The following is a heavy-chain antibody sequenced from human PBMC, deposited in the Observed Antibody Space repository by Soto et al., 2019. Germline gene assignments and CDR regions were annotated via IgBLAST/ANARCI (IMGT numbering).Heavy chain of an antibody. Sequence: PGGCLRLSCAASGFSVSSNYMSWVRQAPGKGLEWVSVIYSGGSTYYADSVKGRFTISRDNSKNTLYLQMNSLRAEDTAVYYCARTSYSSSWYVYWGQGTQVTVSS. D-gene: IGHD6-13*01. V-gene: IGHV3-53*01. CDR1: GFSVSSNY. CDR2: IYSGGST. CDR3: ARTSYSSSWYVY. J-gene: IGHJ4*02.